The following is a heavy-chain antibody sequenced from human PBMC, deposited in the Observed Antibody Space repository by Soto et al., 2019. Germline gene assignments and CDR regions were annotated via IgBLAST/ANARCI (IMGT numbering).Heavy chain of an antibody. CDR1: GFTVSSNY. Sequence: GGSLRLSCAASGFTVSSNYMSWVRQAPGKGLEWVSVIYSGGSTYYADSVKGRFTISRDNSKNTLYLQMNSLRAGDTAVYYCARGGLRYFDWVHAFDIWGQGTMVTVSS. D-gene: IGHD3-9*01. J-gene: IGHJ3*02. CDR3: ARGGLRYFDWVHAFDI. V-gene: IGHV3-53*01. CDR2: IYSGGST.